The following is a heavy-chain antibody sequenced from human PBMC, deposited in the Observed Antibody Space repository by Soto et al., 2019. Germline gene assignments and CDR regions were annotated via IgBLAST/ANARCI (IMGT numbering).Heavy chain of an antibody. CDR2: IYLSGST. J-gene: IGHJ6*02. CDR1: GDSVSSYY. Sequence: SETLSLTCSVSGDSVSSYYWSWIRQPPGKGLEWIGYIYLSGSTSYNPSLKSRVSISLHTSRNQFSLQLSSVTAADTAVYYCARGVLRYYYYGMDVWGQGTTVTVSS. CDR3: ARGVLRYYYYGMDV. V-gene: IGHV4-59*02.